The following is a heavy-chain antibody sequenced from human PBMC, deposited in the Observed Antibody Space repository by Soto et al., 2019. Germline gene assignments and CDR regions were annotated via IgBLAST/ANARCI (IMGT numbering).Heavy chain of an antibody. CDR3: ARVHYYDSSGYSH. V-gene: IGHV3-21*01. CDR1: GFTFSWYS. Sequence: GWSLRLSCAASGFTFSWYSMNWVRQAPGKGLEWVSSISSSSSYIYYADSVKGRFTISRDNAKNSLYLQMNSLRAEDTAVYYCARVHYYDSSGYSHWGQGTLVTVS. J-gene: IGHJ4*02. CDR2: ISSSSSYI. D-gene: IGHD3-22*01.